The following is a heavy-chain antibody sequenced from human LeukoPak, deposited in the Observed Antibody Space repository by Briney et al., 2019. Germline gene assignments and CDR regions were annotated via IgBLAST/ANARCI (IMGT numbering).Heavy chain of an antibody. CDR1: GGSISSGSYY. CDR2: IYTSGST. CDR3: ARDSALYSSGWLFDY. J-gene: IGHJ4*02. V-gene: IGHV4-61*02. D-gene: IGHD6-19*01. Sequence: PSETLSLTCTGSGGSISSGSYYWSWIRQPAGKGLEWIGRIYTSGSTNYNPSLKSRVTISVDTSKNQFSLKLSSVTAADTAVYYCARDSALYSSGWLFDYWGQGTLVTVSS.